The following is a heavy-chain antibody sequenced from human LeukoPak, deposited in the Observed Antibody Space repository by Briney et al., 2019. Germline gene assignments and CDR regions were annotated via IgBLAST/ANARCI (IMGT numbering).Heavy chain of an antibody. V-gene: IGHV3-30*18. CDR1: GFTFSSYG. CDR3: AKDLWVLWFGELDRYYGMDV. CDR2: ISYDGSNK. Sequence: GGSLRLSCVVSGFTFSSYGMHWVRQAPGKGLEWVAVISYDGSNKYYADSVKGRFTISRDNSKNTLYLQMNSLRAEDTAVYYCAKDLWVLWFGELDRYYGMDVWGQGTTVTVSS. D-gene: IGHD3-10*01. J-gene: IGHJ6*02.